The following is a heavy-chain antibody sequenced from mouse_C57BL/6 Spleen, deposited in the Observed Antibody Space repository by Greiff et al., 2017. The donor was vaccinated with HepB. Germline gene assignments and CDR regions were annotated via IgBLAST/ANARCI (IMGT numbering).Heavy chain of an antibody. J-gene: IGHJ2*01. V-gene: IGHV1-76*01. D-gene: IGHD2-4*01. CDR1: GYTFTDYY. CDR2: IYPGSGNT. CDR3: ARSISPYYFDY. Sequence: VQLQQSGAELVRPGASVKLSCKASGYTFTDYYINWVKQRPGQGLEWIARIYPGSGNTYYNEKFKGKATLTAEKSSSTAYMQLSSLTSEDSAVYFYARSISPYYFDYWGQGTTLTVSS.